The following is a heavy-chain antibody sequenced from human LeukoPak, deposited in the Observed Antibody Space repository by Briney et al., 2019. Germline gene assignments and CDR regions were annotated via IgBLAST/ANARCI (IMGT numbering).Heavy chain of an antibody. D-gene: IGHD6-19*01. Sequence: GESLKISCKGSGYRFSSYWIGWVRQMPGKGLEWMGIIYPRDSDTRYSPSFQGQVTISVDKPISTAYLQCSSLEASDTAMYYCASSVEVAGGRCFDYWGQGTLVTVSS. J-gene: IGHJ4*02. CDR2: IYPRDSDT. CDR3: ASSVEVAGGRCFDY. CDR1: GYRFSSYW. V-gene: IGHV5-51*04.